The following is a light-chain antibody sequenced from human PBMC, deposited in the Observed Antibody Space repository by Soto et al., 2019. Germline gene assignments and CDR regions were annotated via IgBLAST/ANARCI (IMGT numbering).Light chain of an antibody. CDR3: QKYHVAPMT. J-gene: IGKJ1*01. V-gene: IGKV1-27*01. Sequence: DIQMTQSPSSLSASVGDRVTITCRASQGISNYLAWYQQKPGKVPKLLIYAASTLQSGVPSRFSGSGSGTDFTLTIRSLQPEDVGPYYCQKYHVAPMTLGQRAKV. CDR1: QGISNY. CDR2: AAS.